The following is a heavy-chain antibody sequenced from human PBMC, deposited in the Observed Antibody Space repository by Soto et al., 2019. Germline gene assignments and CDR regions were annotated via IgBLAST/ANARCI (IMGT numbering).Heavy chain of an antibody. D-gene: IGHD6-6*01. CDR3: ADQYSSSSVEF. CDR1: GFTFSDYY. Sequence: QVQLVESGGGLVKPGGSLRLSCAASGFTFSDYYMNWIRQAPGKGLEWVSYISSGAITIYYADSVTGRFTISRDNAKNSLYLQMNSLRAENTALYYCADQYSSSSVEFWGQGTLVTVSS. J-gene: IGHJ4*02. V-gene: IGHV3-11*01. CDR2: ISSGAITI.